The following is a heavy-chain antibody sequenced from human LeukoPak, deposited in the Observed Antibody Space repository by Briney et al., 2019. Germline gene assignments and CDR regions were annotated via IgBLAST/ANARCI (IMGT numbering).Heavy chain of an antibody. CDR2: IGTAGDT. V-gene: IGHV3-13*01. D-gene: IGHD2-21*01. Sequence: QTGGSLRLSCAASGFTFSSYDMHWVRQATGKGLEWVSAIGTAGDTYYPGSVKGRFTISRESAKNSLYLQMNSLRAGDTAVYYCARVIPYYYYMDVWGKGTTVTVSS. CDR3: ARVIPYYYYMDV. J-gene: IGHJ6*03. CDR1: GFTFSSYD.